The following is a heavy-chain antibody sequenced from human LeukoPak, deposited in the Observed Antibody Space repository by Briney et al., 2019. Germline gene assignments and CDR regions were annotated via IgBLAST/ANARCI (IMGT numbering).Heavy chain of an antibody. CDR1: GFTFSSYS. D-gene: IGHD3-22*01. CDR3: ARDRTYYYDSSAQGGFDY. J-gene: IGHJ4*02. V-gene: IGHV3-21*01. CDR2: ISSSSSYI. Sequence: GGSLRLSCAASGFTFSSYSMNWVRQAPGKGLEWVSSISSSSSYIYYADSVKGRFTISRDNAKNSLYLQMNSLRAEDTAVYYCARDRTYYYDSSAQGGFDYWGQGTLVTVSS.